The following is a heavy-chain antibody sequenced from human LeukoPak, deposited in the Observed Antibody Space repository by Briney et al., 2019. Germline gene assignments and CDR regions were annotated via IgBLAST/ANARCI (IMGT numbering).Heavy chain of an antibody. CDR3: AREGSYYRFDY. CDR1: GGSISSYY. V-gene: IGHV4-59*01. CDR2: IYYSGST. J-gene: IGHJ4*02. Sequence: SETLSLTCTVSGGSISSYYRSWLRQPPGKGLEWIGYIYYSGSTNYNPSLKSRVTISVDTSKNQFSLKLSSVTAADTAVYYCAREGSYYRFDYWGQGTLVTVSS. D-gene: IGHD1-26*01.